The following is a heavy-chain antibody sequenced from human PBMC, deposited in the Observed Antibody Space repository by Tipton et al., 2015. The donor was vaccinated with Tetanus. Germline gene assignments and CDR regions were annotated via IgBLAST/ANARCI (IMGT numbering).Heavy chain of an antibody. CDR1: GYSFTSYW. J-gene: IGHJ4*02. Sequence: QLVQSGPEVKKPGESLKISCKGSGYSFTSYWIGWVRQMPGKGLERMGIIYPGDSNTRYSPSFQGQVTISADKSISTAYLQWSSLKDTDTAMDYWARHQSDVEMATIWWFDYWGQGTLVTVSS. CDR3: ARHQSDVEMATIWWFDY. CDR2: IYPGDSNT. D-gene: IGHD5-24*01. V-gene: IGHV5-51*01.